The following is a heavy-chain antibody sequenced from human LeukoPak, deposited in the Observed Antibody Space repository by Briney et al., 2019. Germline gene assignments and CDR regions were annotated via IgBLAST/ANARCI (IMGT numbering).Heavy chain of an antibody. J-gene: IGHJ6*03. V-gene: IGHV1-69*05. CDR1: GGTFSSYA. Sequence: ASVKVSCKASGGTFSSYAISWVRQAPGQGLEWMGRIIPIFGTANYAQKFQGRVTITTDESTSTAYMELSSLRSEDTAVYYCASTGVPAAYYMDVWGKGTTVTVSS. CDR2: IIPIFGTA. CDR3: ASTGVPAAYYMDV. D-gene: IGHD1-14*01.